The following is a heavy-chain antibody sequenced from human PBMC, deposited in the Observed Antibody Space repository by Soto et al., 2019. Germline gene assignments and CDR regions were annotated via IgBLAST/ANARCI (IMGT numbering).Heavy chain of an antibody. V-gene: IGHV3-23*01. D-gene: IGHD2-2*01. J-gene: IGHJ3*02. CDR1: GFTFSSYA. CDR3: AKDRWGIVVVPAAIFAFDI. Sequence: TVGSLRLSCAASGFTFSSYAMSWVRQAPGKGLEWVSAISGSGGSTYYADSVKGRFTISRDNSKNTLYLQMNSLRAEDTAVYYCAKDRWGIVVVPAAIFAFDIWGQGTMVTVSS. CDR2: ISGSGGST.